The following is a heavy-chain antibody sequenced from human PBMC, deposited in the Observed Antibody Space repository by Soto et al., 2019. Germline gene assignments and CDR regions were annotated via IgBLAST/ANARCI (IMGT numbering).Heavy chain of an antibody. J-gene: IGHJ4*01. CDR3: EY. Sequence: GESLKISCKGSGYSFTSYWIGWVRQMPGKGLEWMGIIYPGDSDTRYSPSFQGQVTISAEDTAVYYCARDSGYGSGSSVNHYLEYWGHGTLVTVSS. V-gene: IGHV5-51*01. D-gene: IGHD3-10*01. CDR1: GYSFTSYW. CDR2: IYPGDSDT.